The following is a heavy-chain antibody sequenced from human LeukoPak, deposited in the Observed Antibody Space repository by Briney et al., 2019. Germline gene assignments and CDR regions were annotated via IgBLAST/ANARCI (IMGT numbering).Heavy chain of an antibody. CDR3: VRDSLGSHFDY. CDR1: GFTFSDYY. V-gene: IGHV3-11*04. D-gene: IGHD1-26*01. CDR2: ISSSGSTI. J-gene: IGHJ4*02. Sequence: GGSLRLSCAASGFTFSDYYMSWIRQAPGKGLEWVSYISSSGSTIYYAESVKGRFTISKDNAKNSLYLQMNSLRAEDTAVYYCVRDSLGSHFDYWGQGTLVTVSS.